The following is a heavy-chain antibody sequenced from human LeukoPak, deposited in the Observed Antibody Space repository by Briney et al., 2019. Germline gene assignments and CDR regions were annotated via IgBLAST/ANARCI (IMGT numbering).Heavy chain of an antibody. CDR3: AKRLGRDGYNFFDY. CDR2: ISGSGGST. CDR1: GFTFSSYA. J-gene: IGHJ4*02. Sequence: GGSLRLSCAASGFTFSSYAMSWVRRAPGKGLEWVSSISGSGGSTYYADSVKGRFTISRDNSKNTLYLQMNSLRAEDTAIYYRAKRLGRDGYNFFDYWGQGTLVTVSS. D-gene: IGHD5-24*01. V-gene: IGHV3-23*01.